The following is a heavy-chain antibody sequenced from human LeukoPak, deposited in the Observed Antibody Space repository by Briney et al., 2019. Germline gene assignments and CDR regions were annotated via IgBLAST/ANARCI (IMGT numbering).Heavy chain of an antibody. Sequence: SETLSLTCTVSGGSISSYYWSWIRQPPGKGLEWIGYIYYSGSTNYNPSLKSRVTISVDTSKNQFSLKLSSVTAADTAVYYCARDRLDELLWFGELDYWGQGTLVTVSS. J-gene: IGHJ4*02. D-gene: IGHD3-10*01. CDR2: IYYSGST. CDR3: ARDRLDELLWFGELDY. V-gene: IGHV4-59*12. CDR1: GGSISSYY.